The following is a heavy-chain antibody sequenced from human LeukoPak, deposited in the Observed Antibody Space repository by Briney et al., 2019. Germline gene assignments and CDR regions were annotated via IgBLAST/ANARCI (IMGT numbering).Heavy chain of an antibody. V-gene: IGHV4-59*12. J-gene: IGHJ6*02. D-gene: IGHD2/OR15-2a*01. CDR1: GGSISSYY. CDR3: ARNSIVTYYYYGMDV. Sequence: SETLSLTCTVSGGSISSYYWSWIRQPPGKGLEWIGYIYYSGSTNYNPSLKSRVTISVDTSKNQFSLKLSSVTAADTAVYYCARNSIVTYYYYGMDVWGQGTTVTVSS. CDR2: IYYSGST.